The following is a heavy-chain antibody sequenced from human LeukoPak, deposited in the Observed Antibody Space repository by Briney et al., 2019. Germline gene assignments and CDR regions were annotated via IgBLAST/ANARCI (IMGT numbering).Heavy chain of an antibody. V-gene: IGHV4-39*01. CDR2: IYYSGST. D-gene: IGHD6-19*01. CDR1: GGSISSSAYY. CDR3: ARHVSSSGASRYFDY. J-gene: IGHJ4*02. Sequence: PSETLSLTCTVSGGSISSSAYYWGWIRQPPGKGLEWIASIYYSGSTYYNPSLKSRSTISVDTSKNQFSLKLSSVTAADTAVYYCARHVSSSGASRYFDYWGQGTLVTVSS.